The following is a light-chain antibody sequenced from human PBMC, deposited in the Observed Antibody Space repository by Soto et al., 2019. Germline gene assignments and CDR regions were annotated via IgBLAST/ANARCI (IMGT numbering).Light chain of an antibody. CDR3: LQHNSYPWT. Sequence: QMTQAASSLSASVVDRCAITFLASQVIRNDLGWYQQKPGKAPKRLIYAASSLQSGVPSRFSGSGSGTEFTLTISSLQSEDFATYYCLQHNSYPWTFGQGTKVEIK. CDR1: QVIRND. J-gene: IGKJ1*01. V-gene: IGKV1-17*01. CDR2: AAS.